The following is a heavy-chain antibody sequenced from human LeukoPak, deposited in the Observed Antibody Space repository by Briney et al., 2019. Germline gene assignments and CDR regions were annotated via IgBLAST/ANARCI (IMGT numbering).Heavy chain of an antibody. Sequence: KPSETLSLTCTVSGGSISSYYWSWIRQPVGKGLEWIGRIYTSGSTNYNASLKSRVSMSVDTSKNQFSLKLSSVTAADTAVFYCARENSGSYREFDYWGLGTLVTVSS. D-gene: IGHD1-26*01. CDR1: GGSISSYY. J-gene: IGHJ4*02. CDR3: ARENSGSYREFDY. V-gene: IGHV4-4*07. CDR2: IYTSGST.